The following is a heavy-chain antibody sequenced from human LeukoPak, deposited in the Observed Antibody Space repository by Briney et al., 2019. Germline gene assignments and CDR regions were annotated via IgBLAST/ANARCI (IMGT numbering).Heavy chain of an antibody. CDR2: IRSRANNYAT. CDR3: TRTPDFWSGYSD. Sequence: PGGSLKLSWAASGFTFSDSNMHWVRQASGKGLEWVGRIRSRANNYATAYGASVTGRFTISRDDSKNTAYLQMNSLKTEDTAVFYCTRTPDFWSGYSDWGQGTLVTVSS. D-gene: IGHD3-3*01. J-gene: IGHJ4*02. V-gene: IGHV3-73*01. CDR1: GFTFSDSN.